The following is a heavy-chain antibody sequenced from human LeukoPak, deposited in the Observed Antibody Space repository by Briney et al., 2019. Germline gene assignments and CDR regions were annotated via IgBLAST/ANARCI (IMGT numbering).Heavy chain of an antibody. Sequence: GGSLRLSCAASGFTFSSYGMHWVRQAPGKGLEWVAVISYDGSNKYYADSVKGRFTISRDNSKNTLYLQMNSLRAEDTAVYYCARESGYDYVDYWGQGTLVTVSS. CDR3: ARESGYDYVDY. CDR2: ISYDGSNK. V-gene: IGHV3-30*03. J-gene: IGHJ4*02. D-gene: IGHD5-12*01. CDR1: GFTFSSYG.